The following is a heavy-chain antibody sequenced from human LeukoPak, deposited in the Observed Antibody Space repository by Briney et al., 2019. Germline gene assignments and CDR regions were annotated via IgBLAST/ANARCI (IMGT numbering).Heavy chain of an antibody. CDR3: ARDTRYYYDSSGYFYLGFDY. Sequence: PSETLSLTCSVSGDSINRYYWSWIRQPPGKGLEWIGSIYHSGNTYYNASLKSRVSISVDTSKNQFSLKLTSMTAADTAIYYCARDTRYYYDSSGYFYLGFDYWGQGTLVTVSS. V-gene: IGHV4-38-2*02. CDR2: IYHSGNT. J-gene: IGHJ4*02. CDR1: GDSINRYY. D-gene: IGHD3-22*01.